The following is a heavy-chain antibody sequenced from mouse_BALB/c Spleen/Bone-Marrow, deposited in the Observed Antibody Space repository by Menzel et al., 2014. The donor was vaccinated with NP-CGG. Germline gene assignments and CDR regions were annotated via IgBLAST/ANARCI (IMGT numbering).Heavy chain of an antibody. D-gene: IGHD2-3*01. CDR3: AGLLRGDYAMDY. CDR1: GYTFTSYY. CDR2: IYPGNVNT. V-gene: IGHV1S56*01. J-gene: IGHJ4*01. Sequence: VQLQQSGPELVKPGASVRISCKASGYTFTSYYIHWVKQRPGQGLEWIGWIYPGNVNTKYNEKFKGKATLTADKSSSTAYMQLSSLTSEYSAVYFCAGLLRGDYAMDYWGQGTSVTVSS.